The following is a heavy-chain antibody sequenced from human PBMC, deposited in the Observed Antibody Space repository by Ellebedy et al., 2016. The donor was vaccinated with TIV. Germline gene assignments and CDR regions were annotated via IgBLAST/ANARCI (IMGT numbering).Heavy chain of an antibody. J-gene: IGHJ5*02. CDR1: GFTFSSYG. V-gene: IGHV3-33*01. CDR3: ARVRNWFDP. CDR2: IWYDGSNK. Sequence: GESLKISCAASGFTFSSYGMHWVRQAPGKGLEWVAVIWYDGSNKYYADSVKGRFTISRDNSKNTLYLQMNSLRAEDTAVYYCARVRNWFDPWGQGTLVTVSS.